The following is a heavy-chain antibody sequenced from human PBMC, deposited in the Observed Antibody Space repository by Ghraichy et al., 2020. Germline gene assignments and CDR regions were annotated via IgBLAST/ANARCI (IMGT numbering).Heavy chain of an antibody. CDR3: VRACSGGNCYTANWFDP. J-gene: IGHJ5*02. CDR2: ISAYNGDT. Sequence: ASVKVSCKASGYRFSSYGIGWVRQAPGQGLEWMGWISAYNGDTKSAQKFQGRVTMTTDTSTSTAYMELRCLRSDDTAVYYWVRACSGGNCYTANWFDPWGQGTLVTVSS. V-gene: IGHV1-18*01. CDR1: GYRFSSYG. D-gene: IGHD2-15*01.